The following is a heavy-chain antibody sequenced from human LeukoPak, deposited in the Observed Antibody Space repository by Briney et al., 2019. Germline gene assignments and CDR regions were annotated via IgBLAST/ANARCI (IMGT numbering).Heavy chain of an antibody. V-gene: IGHV4-30-2*01. D-gene: IGHD3-10*01. CDR1: GGSISSGGYS. CDR3: VCVDSMVRESFVADP. Sequence: PSETLSLTCAVSGGSISSGGYSWSWIRQPPGKGLEWIGYIYHSGSTYYNPSLKSRVTISVDRSKNQFSLKLSSVTAADTAVYYCVCVDSMVRESFVADPWGQGTLVTVSS. J-gene: IGHJ5*02. CDR2: IYHSGST.